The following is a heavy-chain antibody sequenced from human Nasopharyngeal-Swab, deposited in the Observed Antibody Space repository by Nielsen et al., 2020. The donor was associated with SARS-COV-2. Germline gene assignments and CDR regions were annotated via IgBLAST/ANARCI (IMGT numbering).Heavy chain of an antibody. CDR2: IHAGNGNT. J-gene: IGHJ6*02. CDR3: AKDKVRLLWFGRDYYYGMDV. D-gene: IGHD3-10*01. CDR1: GYTFTNYA. Sequence: ASVKVSCKASGYTFTNYAIHWVRQAPGQRLEWMGWIHAGNGNTEYSQNFQGRVTLTRDTSASLAYMELSSLRSEDTAVYYCAKDKVRLLWFGRDYYYGMDVWGQGTTVTVSS. V-gene: IGHV1-3*01.